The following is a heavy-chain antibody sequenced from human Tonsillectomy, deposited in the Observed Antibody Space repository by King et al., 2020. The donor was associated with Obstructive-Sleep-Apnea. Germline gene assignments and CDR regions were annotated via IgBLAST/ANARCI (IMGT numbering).Heavy chain of an antibody. CDR2: IYSGGST. J-gene: IGHJ3*02. Sequence: VQLVESGGGLVQPGGSLRLSCAASGFTVSSNYMSWVRQAPGKGLEWVSVIYSGGSTYYADSVKGRFTISRDNSKNTLYLQMNSLRAEDTAVYYCARDPDIVGATTDAFDIWGQGTMVTVSS. CDR1: GFTVSSNY. V-gene: IGHV3-66*01. D-gene: IGHD1-26*01. CDR3: ARDPDIVGATTDAFDI.